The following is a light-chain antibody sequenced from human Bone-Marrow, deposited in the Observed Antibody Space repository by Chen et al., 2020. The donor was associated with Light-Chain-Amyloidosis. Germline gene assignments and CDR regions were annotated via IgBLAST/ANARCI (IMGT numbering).Light chain of an antibody. CDR3: QVWDRSSDRPV. Sequence: FVLTRPPPVSVAPGKPARIPCGGNNIGATSVHWYQQTPGQAPLLVVYDDSARPSGIPERLSGSNSGNTATLTISGVEAGDEADYYCQVWDRSSDRPVFGGGTKLTVL. V-gene: IGLV3-21*03. CDR2: DDS. J-gene: IGLJ3*02. CDR1: NIGATS.